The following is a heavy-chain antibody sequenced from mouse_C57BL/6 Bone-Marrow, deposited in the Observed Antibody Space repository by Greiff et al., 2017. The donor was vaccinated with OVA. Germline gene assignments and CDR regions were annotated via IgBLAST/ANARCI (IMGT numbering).Heavy chain of an antibody. CDR3: ARRRDYGSSWDY. J-gene: IGHJ2*01. CDR1: GYTFTSYG. V-gene: IGHV1-81*01. D-gene: IGHD1-1*01. CDR2: IYPRSGTT. Sequence: VQLQQSGAELARPGASVQLSCKASGYTFTSYGISWVKQRTGQGLEWIGEIYPRSGTTYYNEKFKGKATLTAEKSSSTAYMELRRRTSEDSAVYFCARRRDYGSSWDYWGQGTTLTDSS.